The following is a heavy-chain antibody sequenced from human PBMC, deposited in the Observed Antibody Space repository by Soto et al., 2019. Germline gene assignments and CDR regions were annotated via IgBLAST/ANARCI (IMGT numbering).Heavy chain of an antibody. V-gene: IGHV1-8*01. CDR2: MNPNSGHT. J-gene: IGHJ5*02. Sequence: QVQLVQSGAEVKKPGASVKVSCKASGYTFTSHDINWMRQTTAQGLEWMGWMNPNSGHTNSAQKFQGRVTMTRDTSINTAYMELTNLRSEDTAIYYCASDMSTTWGQGTLVTVSS. D-gene: IGHD2-2*01. CDR1: GYTFTSHD. CDR3: ASDMSTT.